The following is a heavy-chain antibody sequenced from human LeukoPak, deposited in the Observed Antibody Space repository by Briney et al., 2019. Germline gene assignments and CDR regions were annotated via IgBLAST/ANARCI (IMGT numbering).Heavy chain of an antibody. V-gene: IGHV4-59*08. Sequence: SETLSLTCTVSGGSISSYYWSWIRQPPGKGLEWIGYIYYSGSTNYNPSLKSRVTISVDTSKNQLSLKLSSVTAADTAVYYCAGGVYSSGWYSHWYYYGMDVWGQGTTVTVSS. D-gene: IGHD6-19*01. CDR2: IYYSGST. CDR1: GGSISSYY. CDR3: AGGVYSSGWYSHWYYYGMDV. J-gene: IGHJ6*02.